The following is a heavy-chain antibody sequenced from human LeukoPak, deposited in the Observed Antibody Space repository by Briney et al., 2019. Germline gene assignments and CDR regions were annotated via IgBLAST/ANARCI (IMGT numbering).Heavy chain of an antibody. CDR2: TYYRSRWYN. D-gene: IGHD2-15*01. CDR3: ARGLPGWSICLGN. Sequence: SQTLSLTCAISGDSVSSNSAVWNWIRLSPSRGLEWLGRTYYRSRWYNDYAVSVKSRITISPDTSKNQFSLQLNSVTPEDTAVYYCARGLPGWSICLGNWGQGTLVTVSS. V-gene: IGHV6-1*01. J-gene: IGHJ4*02. CDR1: GDSVSSNSAV.